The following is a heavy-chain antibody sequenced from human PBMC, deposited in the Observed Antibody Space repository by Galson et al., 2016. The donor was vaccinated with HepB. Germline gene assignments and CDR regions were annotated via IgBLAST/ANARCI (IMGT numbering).Heavy chain of an antibody. CDR3: ASTGQSSGWYSIKYVENFYYFDY. CDR2: TLYDGSKN. Sequence: SLRLSCAASGFTFSRYAMYWVRQAPGKGLEWVASTLYDGSKNFYADSVRGRFTISRDNSKNTLYLQMDSLTAGDTAVYYCASTGQSSGWYSIKYVENFYYFDYWGQGALVTVSP. V-gene: IGHV3-30-3*01. CDR1: GFTFSRYA. D-gene: IGHD6-19*01. J-gene: IGHJ4*02.